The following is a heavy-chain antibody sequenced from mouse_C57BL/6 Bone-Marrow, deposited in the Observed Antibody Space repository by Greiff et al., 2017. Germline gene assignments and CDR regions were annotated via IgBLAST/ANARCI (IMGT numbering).Heavy chain of an antibody. CDR1: GYTFTSYG. V-gene: IGHV1-58*01. CDR3: ARSLYGNSPYYYDMDY. CDR2: IYIGNGYT. J-gene: IGHJ4*01. D-gene: IGHD2-1*01. Sequence: VQLQQSGAELVRPGSSVKMSCKTSGYTFTSYGMNWVKQRPGQGLEWIGYIYIGNGYTEYNEKFKGKATLTSDTSSSTAYMQLSSLTSEDSAIXFCARSLYGNSPYYYDMDYWGQGTSVTVSS.